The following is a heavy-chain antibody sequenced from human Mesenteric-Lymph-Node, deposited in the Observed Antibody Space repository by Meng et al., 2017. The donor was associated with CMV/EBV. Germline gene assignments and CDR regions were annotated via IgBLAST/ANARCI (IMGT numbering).Heavy chain of an antibody. CDR2: ISHDGTKK. D-gene: IGHD1-1*01. V-gene: IGHV3-30-3*01. J-gene: IGHJ4*02. CDR1: GIHFRSYT. CDR3: AKDHWRFDY. Sequence: GESLKISCAAYGIHFRSYTMHWVRQVPGKGLEWVAVISHDGTKKDYADSVKGRFTISRDNSKNTLYVQMNSLRAEDTAVYYCAKDHWRFDYWGQGTLVTVSS.